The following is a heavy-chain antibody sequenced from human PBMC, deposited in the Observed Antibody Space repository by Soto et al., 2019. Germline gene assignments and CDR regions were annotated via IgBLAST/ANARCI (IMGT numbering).Heavy chain of an antibody. J-gene: IGHJ5*02. CDR1: GFSFSTYR. V-gene: IGHV3-74*01. CDR2: INSDARRT. D-gene: IGHD1-26*01. Sequence: EVQLVESGGGLVQPVWSLRLPCAASGFSFSTYRMHCVRQAPGKGLVWVSRINSDARRTNYASSVKGRFTISTDNAKNTVYIHKSRVRAEDTAVYYCATVATWSYDRFDPWGQGTLVTVSS. CDR3: ATVATWSYDRFDP.